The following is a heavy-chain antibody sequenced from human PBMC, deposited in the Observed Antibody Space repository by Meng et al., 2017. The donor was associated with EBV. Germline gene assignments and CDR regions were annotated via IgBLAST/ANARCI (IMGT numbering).Heavy chain of an antibody. CDR3: TRMSSPLDY. Sequence: EVRLWESGGVFGQPCGYVQLSCAVSEFTFSGSAMHWVRQASGKGLEWVGRIRSKAKSYATAYAASVKGRFTISRDDSKNTAYLQMNSLKTEDTAVYYCTRMSSPLDYWGQGTLVTVSS. CDR1: EFTFSGSA. D-gene: IGHD2-2*01. J-gene: IGHJ4*02. V-gene: IGHV3-73*01. CDR2: IRSKAKSYAT.